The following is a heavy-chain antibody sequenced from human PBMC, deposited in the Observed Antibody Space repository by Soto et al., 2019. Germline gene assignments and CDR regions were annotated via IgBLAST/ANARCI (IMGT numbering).Heavy chain of an antibody. Sequence: KPXXTLSLPCAVSGGSVSSSKWWSWVLQPPGKGLEWIGEIYHSGSTNYNPYLKSRVTISVDKSKNQFSLKLSSVTAADTALYFCVGYSASRNWFDPWGQGTLGTVSS. J-gene: IGHJ5*02. CDR1: GGSVSSSKW. V-gene: IGHV4-4*01. D-gene: IGHD2-21*01. CDR3: VGYSASRNWFDP. CDR2: IYHSGST.